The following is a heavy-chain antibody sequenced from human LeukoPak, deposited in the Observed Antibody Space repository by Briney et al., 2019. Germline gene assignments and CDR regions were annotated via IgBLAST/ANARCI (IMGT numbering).Heavy chain of an antibody. CDR3: AKVGAFGGVIRGGFNY. D-gene: IGHD3-16*02. CDR2: ISGSGGST. J-gene: IGHJ4*02. Sequence: GGSLRLSCAASGFTFSSYAMSWVRQAPGKGLEWVSAISGSGGSTYYADSVKGRFTISRDNSKNTLYLQMNSLRAEDTSVYYCAKVGAFGGVIRGGFNYWGQGTLVTVSS. CDR1: GFTFSSYA. V-gene: IGHV3-23*01.